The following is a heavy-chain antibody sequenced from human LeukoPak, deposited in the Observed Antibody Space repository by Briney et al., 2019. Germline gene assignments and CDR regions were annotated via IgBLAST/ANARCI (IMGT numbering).Heavy chain of an antibody. D-gene: IGHD2-15*01. J-gene: IGHJ5*02. CDR2: IIPILGIA. V-gene: IGHV1-69*02. CDR1: GGSFSRYT. CDR3: ARGVRCSGGRCYSRAGNRFDP. Sequence: SVKVPCKASGGSFSRYTISWVRQAPGQGLEWMGRIIPILGIAHYAQKFQGRVTITADKSRSTVCMELSSLRFEDAAVYDCARGVRCSGGRCYSRAGNRFDPWGQRTLVSVSS.